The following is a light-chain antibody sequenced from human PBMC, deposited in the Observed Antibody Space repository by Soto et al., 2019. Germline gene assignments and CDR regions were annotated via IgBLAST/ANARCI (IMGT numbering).Light chain of an antibody. V-gene: IGKV1-9*01. CDR3: QRLNSYPFT. J-gene: IGKJ3*01. CDR1: LGISSH. Sequence: IQLTQSPPSLSASVGDRVTITCRASLGISSHLAWYQQKPGKAPKLLIYAASTLQSGVPSRFSGSGSGTDFTLTISSLLPEDFATYYCQRLNSYPFTFGPGTKVDIK. CDR2: AAS.